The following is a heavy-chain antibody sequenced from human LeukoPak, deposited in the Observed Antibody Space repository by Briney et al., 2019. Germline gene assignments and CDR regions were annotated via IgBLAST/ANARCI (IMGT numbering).Heavy chain of an antibody. CDR3: ARENKWYLLEGRYFDY. J-gene: IGHJ4*02. CDR2: ISGSGDST. Sequence: PGGSLRLSCAASGFTFTTYAMSWVRQAPGKGLEWVSVISGSGDSTYYADSVKGRFTISRDNSKNTLYLQMTTLRAEDTAQYYCARENKWYLLEGRYFDYWGQGALVTVSS. V-gene: IGHV3-23*01. CDR1: GFTFTTYA. D-gene: IGHD1-26*01.